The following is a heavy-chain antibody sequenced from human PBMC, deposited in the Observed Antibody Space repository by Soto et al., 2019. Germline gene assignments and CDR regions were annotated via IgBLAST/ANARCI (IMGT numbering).Heavy chain of an antibody. J-gene: IGHJ6*02. CDR1: GFTFSGYS. CDR3: AIGFRNGFNV. V-gene: IGHV3-21*06. CDR2: ISGPSIYI. D-gene: IGHD2-8*01. Sequence: EVQLVESGGGLVKPGGSLRLSCVASGFTFSGYSINWVRQAPGKGLEWVSYISGPSIYIYYADSVKGRFTISRDNAKSAVYLQLNSLRAEDTAVYYCAIGFRNGFNVWSQGTTVVVSS.